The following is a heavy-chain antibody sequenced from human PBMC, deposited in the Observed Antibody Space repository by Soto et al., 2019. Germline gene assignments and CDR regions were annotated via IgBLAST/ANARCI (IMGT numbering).Heavy chain of an antibody. CDR1: GFTFSRHA. CDR2: VSKDGSVK. CDR3: VRSRSGAVADSFDL. V-gene: IGHV3-30-3*01. Sequence: GGSLRLSCEDSGFTFSRHALHWVRQAPGKGLEWVAVVSKDGSVKYWIESVKGRFTLSRDNSKNTVYLEMNSLRPEDTGVYYCVRSRSGAVADSFDLWGQGTLVTVSS. J-gene: IGHJ4*02. D-gene: IGHD3-10*01.